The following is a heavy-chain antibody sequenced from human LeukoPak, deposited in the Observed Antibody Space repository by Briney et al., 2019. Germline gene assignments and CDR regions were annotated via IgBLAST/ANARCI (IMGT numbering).Heavy chain of an antibody. J-gene: IGHJ4*02. CDR2: LYFSATT. D-gene: IGHD5-18*01. CDR3: ARVGYSYGFDY. CDR1: GGSISSYY. V-gene: IGHV4-59*08. Sequence: SETLSLTCTVSGGSISSYYWSWIRQPPGKKLEWIGSLYFSATTNYNPSLKSRLTISIDTSKNQFSLKLRSVTAADTAVYFCARVGYSYGFDYWGQGTLVTVSS.